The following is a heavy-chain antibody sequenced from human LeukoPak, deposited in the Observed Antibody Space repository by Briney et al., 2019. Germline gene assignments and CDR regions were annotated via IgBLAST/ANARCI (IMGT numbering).Heavy chain of an antibody. CDR2: IFYTGSN. CDR3: ARAIYSRAWYASDI. Sequence: SETLSLTCSVSGGSISSSYWSWIRQAPGKGPEWIGYIFYTGSNDYSPSLKSRVTISVDTSKNQFSLRVNSVTAADTAVYYCARAIYSRAWYASDIWGQGTVVTVSA. J-gene: IGHJ3*02. D-gene: IGHD6-19*01. CDR1: GGSISSSY. V-gene: IGHV4-59*01.